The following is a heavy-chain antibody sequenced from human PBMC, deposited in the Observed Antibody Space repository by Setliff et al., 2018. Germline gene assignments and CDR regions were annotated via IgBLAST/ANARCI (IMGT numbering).Heavy chain of an antibody. Sequence: SETLSLTCTVSDDSFTSSRYYWGWIRQAPGSGLEWIGSISYSGTTYYNASVESRVTISIDTSRNQFSLELRSVTVADTAVYYCARAPPNRYSGSYEYFYMDVWGKGTTVTVSS. D-gene: IGHD1-26*01. CDR1: DDSFTSSRYY. CDR3: ARAPPNRYSGSYEYFYMDV. V-gene: IGHV4-39*01. J-gene: IGHJ6*03. CDR2: ISYSGTT.